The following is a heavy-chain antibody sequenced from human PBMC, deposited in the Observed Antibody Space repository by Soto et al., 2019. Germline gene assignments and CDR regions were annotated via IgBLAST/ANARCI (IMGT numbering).Heavy chain of an antibody. J-gene: IGHJ4*02. CDR2: IDPSDSYT. V-gene: IGHV5-10-1*01. CDR1: GYSFTSYW. D-gene: IGHD1-1*01. CDR3: ARRGNWNDIDDY. Sequence: GESLKISCKGSGYSFTSYWISWVRQMPGKGLEWMGRIDPSDSYTNYSPSFQGHVTISADKSISTAYLQWSSLKASDTAMYYCARRGNWNDIDDYWGQGTLVTVSS.